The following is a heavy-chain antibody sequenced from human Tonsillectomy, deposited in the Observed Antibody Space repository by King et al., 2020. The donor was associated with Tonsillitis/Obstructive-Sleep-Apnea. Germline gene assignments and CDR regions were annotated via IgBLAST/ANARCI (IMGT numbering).Heavy chain of an antibody. Sequence: VQLQESGPGLVKPSETLSLTCTVSGGSISSYYWSWIRQPPGKGLEWIGNNYYSGSTNYNPSLKSQVTTSVDTSKNQISLKLSSVTAADTAVYYFARKSLLDWFDPWGQGTLVIVSS. V-gene: IGHV4-59*01. CDR2: NYYSGST. CDR1: GGSISSYY. CDR3: ARKSLLDWFDP. D-gene: IGHD3-3*02. J-gene: IGHJ5*02.